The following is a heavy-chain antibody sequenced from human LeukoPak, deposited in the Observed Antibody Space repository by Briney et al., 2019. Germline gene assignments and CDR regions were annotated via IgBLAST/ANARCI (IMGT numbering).Heavy chain of an antibody. D-gene: IGHD4-11*01. J-gene: IGHJ1*01. CDR2: IDPSTGNT. CDR3: AREYSASEH. V-gene: IGHV1-2*02. Sequence: ASMKVSCKASGYTFVGCYLHWVRQAPGQGLEWMAWIDPSTGNTHYAQKFQGRITVTRDTSISTTYMELSWLTSHDTALYYCAREYSASEHWGQGTLVTVSS. CDR1: GYTFVGCY.